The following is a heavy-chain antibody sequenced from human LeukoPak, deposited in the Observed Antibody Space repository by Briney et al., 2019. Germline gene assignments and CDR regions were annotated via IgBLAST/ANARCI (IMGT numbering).Heavy chain of an antibody. Sequence: SVKVSCEASGGTFSSYAISWVRQAPGQGLEWMGRIIPILGIANYAQKFQGRVTITADKSTSTAYMELSSLRSEDTAVYYCARVPIAAAGGLDYWGQGTLVTVSS. CDR2: IIPILGIA. V-gene: IGHV1-69*04. D-gene: IGHD6-13*01. CDR1: GGTFSSYA. J-gene: IGHJ4*02. CDR3: ARVPIAAAGGLDY.